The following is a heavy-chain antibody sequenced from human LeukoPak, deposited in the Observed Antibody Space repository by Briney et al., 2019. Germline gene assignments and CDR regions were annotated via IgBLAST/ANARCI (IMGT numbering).Heavy chain of an antibody. CDR2: ISWDGDST. J-gene: IGHJ4*02. Sequence: GGSLRLSCAASGFTFDDYAMHWVRQTPGKGLEWVSLISWDGDSTSYADPVKGRFSISRDNSKSSLYLQMNSLRPEDTALYYCAKDMIYRDAGSYLGGLIDYWGQGTLVTVSS. V-gene: IGHV3-43D*03. CDR1: GFTFDDYA. D-gene: IGHD3-10*01. CDR3: AKDMIYRDAGSYLGGLIDY.